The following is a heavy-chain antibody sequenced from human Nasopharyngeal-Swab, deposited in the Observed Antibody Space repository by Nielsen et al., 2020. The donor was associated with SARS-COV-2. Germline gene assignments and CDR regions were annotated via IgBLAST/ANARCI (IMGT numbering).Heavy chain of an antibody. CDR1: GFTFSGSG. V-gene: IGHV3-73*01. D-gene: IGHD5-24*01. CDR3: SGGNYTLYY. CDR2: IRSRDNFDAP. J-gene: IGHJ4*02. Sequence: GESLKISCAASGFTFSGSGVHWVRQAPGKGLEWVGQIRSRDNFDAPAYAASIQGRFTISRDDSKNTAYLQMNSLKTEDTAVYYCSGGNYTLYYWGQGTLVTVSP.